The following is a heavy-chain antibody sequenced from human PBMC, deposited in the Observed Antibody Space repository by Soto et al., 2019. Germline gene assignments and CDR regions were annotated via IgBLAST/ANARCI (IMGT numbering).Heavy chain of an antibody. V-gene: IGHV4-31*11. D-gene: IGHD3-16*02. Sequence: SETLSLTCAVYGGSFSGYYWSWIRQHPGKGLEWIGYIYYSGSTYYNPSLKSRVTISVDTSKNQFSLKLSSVTAADTAVYYCARDKITFGGVIAVLRGFDPWGQGTLVTVSS. CDR2: IYYSGST. CDR1: GGSFSGYY. CDR3: ARDKITFGGVIAVLRGFDP. J-gene: IGHJ5*02.